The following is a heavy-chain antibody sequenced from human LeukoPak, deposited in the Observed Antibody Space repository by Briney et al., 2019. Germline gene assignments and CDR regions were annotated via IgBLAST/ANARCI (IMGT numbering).Heavy chain of an antibody. CDR3: ARVSGIAVADDYYYYYGMDV. CDR1: GGSISSYY. CDR2: IYYSGST. J-gene: IGHJ6*02. Sequence: SETLSLTCTVSGGSISSYYWSWIRQPPGKGLEWIGYIYYSGSTNYNPSLRSRVTISVDTSKNQFSLKLSSVTAADTAVYYCARVSGIAVADDYYYYYGMDVWGQGTTVTVSS. D-gene: IGHD6-19*01. V-gene: IGHV4-59*01.